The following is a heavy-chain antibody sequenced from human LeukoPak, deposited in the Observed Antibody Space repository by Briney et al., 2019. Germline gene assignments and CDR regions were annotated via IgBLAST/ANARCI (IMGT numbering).Heavy chain of an antibody. D-gene: IGHD4-23*01. Sequence: PSETLSLTCAVSGYSISSGYYWGWIRQPPGKGLEWIGSIYHSGSTYYNPSLKSRVTISVDTSKNQFSLKLSPVTAADTAVYYCARSTVAGAFDIWGQGTMVTVSS. V-gene: IGHV4-38-2*01. CDR1: GYSISSGYY. J-gene: IGHJ3*02. CDR2: IYHSGST. CDR3: ARSTVAGAFDI.